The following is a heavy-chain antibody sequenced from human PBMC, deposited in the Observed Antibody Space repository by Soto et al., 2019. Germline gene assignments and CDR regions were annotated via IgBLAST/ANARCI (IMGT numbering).Heavy chain of an antibody. V-gene: IGHV1-2*02. Sequence: ASVKVSCKASGYTFTGYYMHWVRQAAGQGLEWMGWINPNSGGTNYAQKFQGRVTMTRDTSISTAYMELSRLRSDDTAVYYCARSRLTMVRGVIIPNWFDPWVQVTLVT. J-gene: IGHJ5*02. D-gene: IGHD3-10*01. CDR2: INPNSGGT. CDR1: GYTFTGYY. CDR3: ARSRLTMVRGVIIPNWFDP.